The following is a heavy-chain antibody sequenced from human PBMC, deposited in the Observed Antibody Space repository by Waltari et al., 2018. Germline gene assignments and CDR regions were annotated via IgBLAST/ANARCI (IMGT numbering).Heavy chain of an antibody. CDR2: INHSGNT. CDR1: SGSLTGYH. Sequence: QVHLQQWGAGLLKPSETLSLTCGVYSGSLTGYHWNWIRQAPGKGLAWIGDINHSGNTDYNPSIESRVTISADTSKNQFSLHLTSVTAADTAVYYCARGHPFTIVSPRYYYYYYMDVWDKGTAVTVSS. V-gene: IGHV4-34*01. D-gene: IGHD3-9*01. CDR3: ARGHPFTIVSPRYYYYYYMDV. J-gene: IGHJ6*03.